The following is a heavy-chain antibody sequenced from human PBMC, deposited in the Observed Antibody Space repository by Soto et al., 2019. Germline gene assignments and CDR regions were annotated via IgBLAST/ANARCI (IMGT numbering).Heavy chain of an antibody. CDR1: GFTFSSYA. CDR3: AKDAIRMVRGVNNWFDP. J-gene: IGHJ5*02. V-gene: IGHV3-23*01. CDR2: ISGGGGVST. Sequence: EVQLLESGGGLVQPGGSLTLSCAASGFTFSSYAMTWVRQAPGKGLEWVSGISGGGGVSTYYADSVKRRFTISRDNSMNTLYLQMNRLRAEDTAVYYCAKDAIRMVRGVNNWFDPWGQGTLVTVSS. D-gene: IGHD3-10*01.